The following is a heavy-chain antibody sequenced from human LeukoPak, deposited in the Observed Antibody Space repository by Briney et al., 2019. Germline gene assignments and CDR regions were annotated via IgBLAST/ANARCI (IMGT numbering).Heavy chain of an antibody. CDR3: AKDTYYYDSSGLDAFDI. J-gene: IGHJ3*02. CDR2: ISGSGGST. D-gene: IGHD3-22*01. Sequence: PGGSLRLSCAASGFTFSSYAMSWVRQAPGKGLEWVSAISGSGGSTYYADSVKGRFTISRDDSKNTLYLQMNGLRAEDTAVYYCAKDTYYYDSSGLDAFDIWGQGTMVTVSS. V-gene: IGHV3-23*01. CDR1: GFTFSSYA.